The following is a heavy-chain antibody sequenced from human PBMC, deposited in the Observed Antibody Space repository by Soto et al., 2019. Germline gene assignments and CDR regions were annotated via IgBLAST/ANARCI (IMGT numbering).Heavy chain of an antibody. CDR2: ISAYNGNT. D-gene: IGHD4-17*01. Sequence: QVQLVQSGAEVKKPGASVKVSCKASGYTFTSYGISWVRQAPGQGLEWMGWISAYNGNTNYAQKLQGRVTMTTDTXXSXXXXXXXRRXXXXTXVYXCAXGYGDYVCDYWGQGTLVTVSS. V-gene: IGHV1-18*01. J-gene: IGHJ4*02. CDR3: AXGYGDYVCDY. CDR1: GYTFTSYG.